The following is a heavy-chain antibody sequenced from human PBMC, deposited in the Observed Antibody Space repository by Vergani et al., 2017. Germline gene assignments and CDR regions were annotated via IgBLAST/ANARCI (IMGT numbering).Heavy chain of an antibody. CDR1: GFTFDDYA. CDR2: ISWNSGSI. CDR3: AKDTAPYYYYYMDV. V-gene: IGHV3-9*01. J-gene: IGHJ6*03. Sequence: EVQLVESGGGLVQPGRSLRLSCAASGFTFDDYAMHWVRQAPGKGLEWVSGISWNSGSIGYADSVKGRFTISRDNAKNSLYLQMNSLRAEDTALYYCAKDTAPYYYYYMDVWGKGTTVTVSS.